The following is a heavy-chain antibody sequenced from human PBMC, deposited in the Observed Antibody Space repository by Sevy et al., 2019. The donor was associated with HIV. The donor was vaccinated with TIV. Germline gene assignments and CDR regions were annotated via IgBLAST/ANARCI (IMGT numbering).Heavy chain of an antibody. D-gene: IGHD6-13*01. CDR1: GFTVTSNY. CDR3: AREAGSSSFDY. Sequence: GGSLRLSCAATGFTVTSNYMSWVRQGPGKGLEWVSGFYNGDSTQYADSVKGRFTISRDKSNNTLYLQMDSLRAEDTAVYYCAREAGSSSFDYWGKGTLVTVSS. V-gene: IGHV3-53*01. CDR2: FYNGDST. J-gene: IGHJ4*02.